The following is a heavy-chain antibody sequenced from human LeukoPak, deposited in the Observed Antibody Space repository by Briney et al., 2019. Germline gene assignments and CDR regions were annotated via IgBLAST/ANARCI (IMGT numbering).Heavy chain of an antibody. V-gene: IGHV1-58*02. D-gene: IGHD3-10*01. J-gene: IGHJ4*02. Sequence: ASVKVSCKASGFTFSSSAMQWVRQARGQRLEWIGWIVVGSGNTNYAQKFQERVTITRDMSTSTAYMELSSLRSEDTAVYYCAARHGSGSCYNIWGQGTLVTVSS. CDR1: GFTFSSSA. CDR2: IVVGSGNT. CDR3: AARHGSGSCYNI.